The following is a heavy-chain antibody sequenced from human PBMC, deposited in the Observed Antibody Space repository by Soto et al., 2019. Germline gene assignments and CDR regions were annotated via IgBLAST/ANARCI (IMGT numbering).Heavy chain of an antibody. CDR2: INAGNGNT. J-gene: IGHJ4*02. CDR1: GYTFTSYA. Sequence: ASVKVSCTASGYTFTSYAMHWVRQAPGQRLEWMGWINAGNGNTKYSQKFQGRVTITRDTSASTAYMELSSLRSEDTAVYYCARGSGYYYWDDYWGQGTLVTVSS. CDR3: ARGSGYYYWDDY. D-gene: IGHD3-22*01. V-gene: IGHV1-3*01.